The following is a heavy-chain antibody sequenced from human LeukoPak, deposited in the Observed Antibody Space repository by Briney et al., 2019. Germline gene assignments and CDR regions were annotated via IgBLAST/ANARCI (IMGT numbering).Heavy chain of an antibody. V-gene: IGHV4-39*01. D-gene: IGHD6-6*01. CDR2: IYYSGST. CDR1: GGSLSSSSYY. Sequence: SETLSLTCTVSGGSLSSSSYYWGWIRQPPGKRLGWIGSIYYSGSTYYNPSLKSRVTISVDTAKNQFSLKLSSVTAADTAVYYCARGPIGRQLVRYYYYYMDVWGKGTTVTVSS. CDR3: ARGPIGRQLVRYYYYYMDV. J-gene: IGHJ6*03.